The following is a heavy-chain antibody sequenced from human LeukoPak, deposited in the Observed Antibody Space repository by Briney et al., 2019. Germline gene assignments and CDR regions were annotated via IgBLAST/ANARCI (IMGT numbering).Heavy chain of an antibody. CDR2: IYHSGNT. V-gene: IGHV4-38-2*02. D-gene: IGHD3-16*01. Sequence: SETLSLTCIVSGFSIRSDYAWGWVRQPPGKGLEWIGIIYHSGNTYYNPSLKSRVTMSVDTSRNQFSLKMRSVTAADTAVYYCVRDIWGLPPDFWGQGTLVTVSS. CDR1: GFSIRSDYA. J-gene: IGHJ4*02. CDR3: VRDIWGLPPDF.